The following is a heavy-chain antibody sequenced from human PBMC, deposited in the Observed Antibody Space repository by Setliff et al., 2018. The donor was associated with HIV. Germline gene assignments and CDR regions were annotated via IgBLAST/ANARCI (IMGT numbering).Heavy chain of an antibody. CDR2: ISYRGTT. CDR1: GVSINSGDYF. J-gene: IGHJ4*02. V-gene: IGHV4-31*02. D-gene: IGHD4-4*01. CDR3: ARLQKLDDIYYLDD. Sequence: SETLSLTCTVSGVSINSGDYFWSWIRQHPGKGLEWIGYISYRGTTYYNPSFKSRVTMSMDTSKNQVSLKLTSVTAAYTAVHFCARLQKLDDIYYLDDWGQGTLVTVSS.